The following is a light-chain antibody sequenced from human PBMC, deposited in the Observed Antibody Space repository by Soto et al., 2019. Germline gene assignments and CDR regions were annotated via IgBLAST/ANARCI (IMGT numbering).Light chain of an antibody. J-gene: IGKJ1*01. CDR2: GAS. Sequence: EIVLTQSPVTLSLSPGEIATLSCRASQSLRSSSLAWYQQKPGQAPRLLIYGASSRATGIPVRFSGSGSGTDFTLTISRLEPEDFAVYYCQKYGSSPETFGQGTKVDIK. CDR3: QKYGSSPET. CDR1: QSLRSSS. V-gene: IGKV3-20*01.